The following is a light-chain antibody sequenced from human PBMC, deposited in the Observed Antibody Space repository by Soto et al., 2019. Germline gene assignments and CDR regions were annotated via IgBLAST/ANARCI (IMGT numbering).Light chain of an antibody. CDR3: QSYDSSNHPWV. CDR2: EDN. V-gene: IGLV6-57*01. Sequence: NFMLTQPHSVSASPGKTVTISCTRSSGSIASNYVQWYQQRPGSSPTTVIYEDNQRPSGVPDRFSGSIDSSSNSASLTISGLKTEDEADYYCQSYDSSNHPWVFGGGTKLTV. CDR1: SGSIASNY. J-gene: IGLJ3*02.